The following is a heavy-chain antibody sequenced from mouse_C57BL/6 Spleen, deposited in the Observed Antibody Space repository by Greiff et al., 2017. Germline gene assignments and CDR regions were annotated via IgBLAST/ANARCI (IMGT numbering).Heavy chain of an antibody. CDR2: INPGSGGT. Sequence: VQLQQSGAELVRPGTSVKVSCKASGYAFTNYLIEWVKQRPGQGLEWIGVINPGSGGTNYNEKFKGKATLTADKSSSTAYMQLSSLTSEDSAVYFCYSNYDYAMDYWGQGTSVTVSS. D-gene: IGHD2-5*01. V-gene: IGHV1-54*01. CDR1: GYAFTNYL. J-gene: IGHJ4*01. CDR3: YSNYDYAMDY.